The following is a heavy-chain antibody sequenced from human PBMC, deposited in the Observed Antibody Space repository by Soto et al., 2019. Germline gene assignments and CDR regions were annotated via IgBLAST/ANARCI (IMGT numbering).Heavy chain of an antibody. Sequence: EVQLVEFGGALVQPGGSLRLSCAASGFTFSSYWMHWVRQAPGKGLVWVSRINSDGSSTSYADSVKGRFTISRDNAKNTLYLQMNSLRAEDTAVYYCARTSLVVAAATREDYWGQGTLVTVSS. CDR1: GFTFSSYW. CDR3: ARTSLVVAAATREDY. D-gene: IGHD2-15*01. CDR2: INSDGSST. J-gene: IGHJ4*02. V-gene: IGHV3-74*01.